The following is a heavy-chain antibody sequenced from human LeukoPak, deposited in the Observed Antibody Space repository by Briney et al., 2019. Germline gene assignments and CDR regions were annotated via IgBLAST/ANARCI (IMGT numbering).Heavy chain of an antibody. CDR2: IKQDGSEK. V-gene: IGHV3-7*01. CDR3: AREISSWYRSEGRFDP. D-gene: IGHD6-13*01. J-gene: IGHJ5*02. Sequence: GGSLRLSCAASGFTFSSYWMTWVRQAPGKGLEWVANIKQDGSEKYYVDSVNGRFTISRDNAKNSLYLQMNSLRAEDTAVYYCAREISSWYRSEGRFDPWGQGTLVTISS. CDR1: GFTFSSYW.